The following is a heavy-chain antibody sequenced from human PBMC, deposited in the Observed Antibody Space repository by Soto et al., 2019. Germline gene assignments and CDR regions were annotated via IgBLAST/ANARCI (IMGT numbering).Heavy chain of an antibody. CDR3: ARDIGRGKGWFDP. J-gene: IGHJ5*02. CDR1: GFTFSSYG. V-gene: IGHV3-33*01. CDR2: IWYDGSNK. D-gene: IGHD1-26*01. Sequence: QVQLVESGGGVVQPGRSLRLSCAASGFTFSSYGMHWVRQAPGKGLEWVAVIWYDGSNKYYADSVKGRFTISRDNSKNTLYLQMNSLRAEETAVYYCARDIGRGKGWFDPWGQGTLVTVSS.